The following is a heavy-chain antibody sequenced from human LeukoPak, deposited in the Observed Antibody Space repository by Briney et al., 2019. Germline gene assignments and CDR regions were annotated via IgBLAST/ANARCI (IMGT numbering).Heavy chain of an antibody. CDR1: GFIVSGYE. D-gene: IGHD3-3*01. CDR3: ARDIADGYYSPHDAFDI. Sequence: GGSLRLSCAASGFIVSGYEMNWVRQAPGEGLEWVSFIASDGTIYYADSVKGRFTISRDNAKNSLYLQMNSLRAEDTAVYYCARDIADGYYSPHDAFDIWGQGTMVTVSS. CDR2: IASDGTI. J-gene: IGHJ3*02. V-gene: IGHV3-48*03.